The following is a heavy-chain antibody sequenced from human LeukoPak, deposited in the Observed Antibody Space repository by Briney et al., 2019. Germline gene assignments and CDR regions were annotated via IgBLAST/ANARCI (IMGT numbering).Heavy chain of an antibody. CDR2: ISAYNGNT. CDR1: GYTFTSYG. Sequence: ASVKVSCKASGYTFTSYGISWVRQAPGQGLEWMGWISAYNGNTNYAQKLQGRVTMTTDTSTSTAYMELRSLRSDDTAVYHCARDLEIYSSGWYGWFDPWGQGTLVTVSS. D-gene: IGHD6-19*01. V-gene: IGHV1-18*01. J-gene: IGHJ5*02. CDR3: ARDLEIYSSGWYGWFDP.